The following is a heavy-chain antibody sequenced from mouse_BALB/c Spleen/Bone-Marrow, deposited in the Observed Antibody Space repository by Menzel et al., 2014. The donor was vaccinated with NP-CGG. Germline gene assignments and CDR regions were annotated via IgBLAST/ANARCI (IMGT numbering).Heavy chain of an antibody. Sequence: VQLQQSGSVLVRPGALVKLSCKASGYTFTNSWIHWAKQRPGQGLEWIGEIHPNSGNTNYNEKFKGKATLTVDTSSSTAYVDLSSLTSEDSAVYYCARHHRYAYYFGYWGQGTTLTVSS. V-gene: IGHV1S130*01. CDR2: IHPNSGNT. CDR1: GYTFTNSW. CDR3: ARHHRYAYYFGY. J-gene: IGHJ2*01. D-gene: IGHD2-14*01.